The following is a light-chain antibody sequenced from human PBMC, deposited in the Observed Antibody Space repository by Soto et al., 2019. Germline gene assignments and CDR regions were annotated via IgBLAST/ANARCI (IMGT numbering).Light chain of an antibody. CDR3: QQHYSYPRT. V-gene: IGKV1-39*01. CDR2: AAS. J-gene: IGKJ4*02. Sequence: IQMTQSPSTRSASVGDSLTIICRASQSISTYLNWYQQTPGKAPKLMVHAASTLQSGVPSRLSGSGSGTEFTLTISSLQPEDFAAYYGQQHYSYPRTFGGGTKVDIK. CDR1: QSISTY.